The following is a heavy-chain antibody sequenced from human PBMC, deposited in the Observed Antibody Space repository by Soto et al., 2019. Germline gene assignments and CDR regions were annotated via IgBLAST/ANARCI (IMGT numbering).Heavy chain of an antibody. CDR2: IYYSGST. V-gene: IGHV4-31*03. CDR1: GGSISSGGYY. CDR3: ARDTPRGYSYGSFDY. J-gene: IGHJ4*02. Sequence: TLSLTCTVSGGSISSGGYYWSWIRQHPGKGLEWIGYIYYSGSTYYNPSLKSRVTISVDTSKNQFSLKLSSVTAADTAVYYCARDTPRGYSYGSFDYWGQGTLVTVSS. D-gene: IGHD5-18*01.